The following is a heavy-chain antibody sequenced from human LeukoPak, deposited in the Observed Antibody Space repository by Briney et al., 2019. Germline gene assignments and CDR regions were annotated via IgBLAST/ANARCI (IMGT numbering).Heavy chain of an antibody. Sequence: SQTLSLTCTVSGGSISSGGYYWSWIRPHPGKGLEWIGYIYYSGSTYYNPSLKSRVTISVDTSKNQFSLKLSSVTAADTAVYYCARVRVANWFDPWGQGNLVTVS. CDR3: ARVRVANWFDP. J-gene: IGHJ5*02. CDR2: IYYSGST. V-gene: IGHV4-31*03. CDR1: GGSISSGGYY.